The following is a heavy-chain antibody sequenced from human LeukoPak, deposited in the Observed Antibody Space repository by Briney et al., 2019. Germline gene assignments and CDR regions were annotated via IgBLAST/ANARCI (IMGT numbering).Heavy chain of an antibody. CDR3: AKNVLLWFGELLSLSY. J-gene: IGHJ4*02. V-gene: IGHV3-23*01. Sequence: PGGSLRLSCAASGFTFSSYAMSWVRQAPGKGLEWVSAISGSGGSTYYADSVKGRFTISRDNSKNTLYLQMNSLRAEDTAVYYCAKNVLLWFGELLSLSYWGQGTLVTVSS. CDR1: GFTFSSYA. D-gene: IGHD3-10*01. CDR2: ISGSGGST.